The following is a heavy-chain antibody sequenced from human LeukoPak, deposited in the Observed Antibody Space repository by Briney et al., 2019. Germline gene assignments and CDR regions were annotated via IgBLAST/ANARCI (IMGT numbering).Heavy chain of an antibody. D-gene: IGHD3-10*01. V-gene: IGHV3-30*18. CDR1: GFTFSSYG. Sequence: PGRSLRLSCAVYGFTFSSYGMHWVRQAPGKGLEWVGVISYGGSNKYYADSVKRRFTTSRDTSKHTLYLQMNSLTADDTAVYYCAKDRGWGYYGSGSYWFRYYFDYWGQGTLVTVSS. CDR3: AKDRGWGYYGSGSYWFRYYFDY. J-gene: IGHJ4*02. CDR2: ISYGGSNK.